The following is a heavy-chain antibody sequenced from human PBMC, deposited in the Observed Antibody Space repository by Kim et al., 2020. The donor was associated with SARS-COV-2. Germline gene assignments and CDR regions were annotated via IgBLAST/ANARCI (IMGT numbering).Heavy chain of an antibody. V-gene: IGHV5-51*01. D-gene: IGHD5-12*01. CDR3: ARKGSGYRLYYFDY. Sequence: SPSFQGQVTISAGKSISTAYLQWSSLQASDTAMYYCARKGSGYRLYYFDYWGQGTLVTVSS. J-gene: IGHJ4*02.